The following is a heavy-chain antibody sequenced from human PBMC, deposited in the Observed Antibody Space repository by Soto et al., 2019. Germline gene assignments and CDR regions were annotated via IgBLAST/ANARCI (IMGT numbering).Heavy chain of an antibody. D-gene: IGHD6-19*01. Sequence: SETLSLTCSVSGGSISGSYCGWIRQSPGKGLEWLGYVYYTGSTNYSPSLRSRVSISVDTSKNEFSLRLSSVTAADTAVYFCARSVAVPGAHIDYWGQGTQVTVSS. CDR2: VYYTGST. CDR3: ARSVAVPGAHIDY. V-gene: IGHV4-59*01. CDR1: GGSISGSY. J-gene: IGHJ4*02.